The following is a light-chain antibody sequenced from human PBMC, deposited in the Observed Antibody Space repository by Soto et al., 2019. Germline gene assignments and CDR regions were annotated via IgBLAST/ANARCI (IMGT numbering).Light chain of an antibody. Sequence: EIVMTQSPATLSVSPGERATLSCRASQSVSSNLGWYQKKPGQAPRLVMYGVFNRATAFPGRFSGSGSGTEFTLTISSLQSEDVAVYYCQQYKDWPWTFGQGTKVEIK. J-gene: IGKJ1*01. CDR3: QQYKDWPWT. CDR2: GVF. V-gene: IGKV3-15*01. CDR1: QSVSSN.